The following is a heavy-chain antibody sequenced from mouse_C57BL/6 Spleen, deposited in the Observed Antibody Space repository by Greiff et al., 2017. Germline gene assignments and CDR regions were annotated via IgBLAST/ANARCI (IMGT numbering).Heavy chain of an antibody. CDR3: APSNARYWYFDV. CDR1: GYTFTSYW. Sequence: QVQLKQSGAELVKPGASVKLSCKASGYTFTSYWMHWVKQRPGQGLEWIGMIHPNSGSTNYNEKFKSKATLTVDKSSSTAYMQLSSLTSEDSAVYYCAPSNARYWYFDVWGTGTTVTGAS. D-gene: IGHD4-1*01. V-gene: IGHV1-64*01. J-gene: IGHJ1*03. CDR2: IHPNSGST.